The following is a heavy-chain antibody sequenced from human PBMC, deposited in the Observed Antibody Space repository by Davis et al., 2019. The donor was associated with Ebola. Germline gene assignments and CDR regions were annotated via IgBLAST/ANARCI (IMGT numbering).Heavy chain of an antibody. V-gene: IGHV3-20*01. CDR2: INWNGASS. J-gene: IGHJ5*01. CDR1: GFTFIDYS. D-gene: IGHD3-9*01. CDR3: ARVNAATGYSRFDT. Sequence: GGSLTLSCGASGFTFIDYSMTWVRHAPGKGLEWVCGINWNGASSGYADSVKGRFTISSDNVKNSLYLRMNSLRVEDTALYHCARVNAATGYSRFDTWGQGTLVTVSS.